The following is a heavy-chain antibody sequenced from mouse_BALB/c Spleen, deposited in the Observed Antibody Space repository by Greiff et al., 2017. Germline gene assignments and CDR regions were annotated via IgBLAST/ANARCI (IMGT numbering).Heavy chain of an antibody. CDR3: ARVDYGSPYYYAMDY. CDR2: ISYSGST. Sequence: EVKLMESGPGLVKPSQSLSLTCTVTGYSITSDYAWNWIRQFPGNKLEWMGYISYSGSTSYNPSLKSRISITRDTSKNQFFLQLNSVTTEDTATYYCARVDYGSPYYYAMDYWGQGTSVTVSS. D-gene: IGHD1-1*01. CDR1: GYSITSDYA. V-gene: IGHV3-2*02. J-gene: IGHJ4*01.